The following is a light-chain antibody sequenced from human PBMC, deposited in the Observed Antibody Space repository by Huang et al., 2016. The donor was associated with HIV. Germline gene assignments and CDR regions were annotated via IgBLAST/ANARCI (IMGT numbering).Light chain of an antibody. J-gene: IGKJ1*01. CDR3: QQSYISPWT. CDR1: QSVGNS. V-gene: IGKV1-39*01. CDR2: AS. Sequence: DIQMTQSPSSLSASVGDRVTITCRTSQSVGNSLNWYQQKPGKAPELLIYASSLQACVSSRFSGSVSGTDFTLIISSLQPEDFATYYCQQSYISPWTFGQGTKVDLK.